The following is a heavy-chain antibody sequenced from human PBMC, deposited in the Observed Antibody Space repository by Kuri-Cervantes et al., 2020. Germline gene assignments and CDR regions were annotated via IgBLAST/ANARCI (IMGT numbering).Heavy chain of an antibody. CDR3: ATDSAPFHSDAFDI. CDR1: GYTFTSYA. J-gene: IGHJ3*02. CDR2: SNAGNGNT. V-gene: IGHV1-3*02. Sequence: ASVKVSCKASGYTFTSYAMHWVRQAPGQRLEWMGWSNAGNGNTKYSQEFQGRVTITRDTSASTAYMELSSLRSEDMAVYYCATDSAPFHSDAFDIWGQGTMVTVSS. D-gene: IGHD2-15*01.